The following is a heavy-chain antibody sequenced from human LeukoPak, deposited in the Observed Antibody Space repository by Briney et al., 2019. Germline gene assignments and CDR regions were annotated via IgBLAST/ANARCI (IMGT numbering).Heavy chain of an antibody. CDR3: ASLGGPIPTLYYFDY. Sequence: PSETLSLTCAVYGGSFSGYYWSWIRQPPGKGLEWIGEINHSGSTNYNPSLKSRVTISVDTSKNQFSLKLSSVTAADTAVYYCASLGGPIPTLYYFDYWGQGTLVTVSS. D-gene: IGHD2-15*01. CDR2: INHSGST. J-gene: IGHJ4*02. V-gene: IGHV4-34*01. CDR1: GGSFSGYY.